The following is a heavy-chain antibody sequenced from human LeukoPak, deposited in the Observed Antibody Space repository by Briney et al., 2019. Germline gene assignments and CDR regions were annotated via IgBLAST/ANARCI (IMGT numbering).Heavy chain of an antibody. CDR2: ISYDGSNK. V-gene: IGHV3-30*03. CDR3: ARRRSMVRGLYGMDV. D-gene: IGHD3-10*01. Sequence: GGSLRLSCAASGFTFTDAWMTWVRQAPGKGLEWVAVISYDGSNKYYADSVKGRFTISRDNSKNTLYLQMNSLRAEDTAAYYCARRRSMVRGLYGMDVWGQGTTVTVSS. CDR1: GFTFTDAW. J-gene: IGHJ6*02.